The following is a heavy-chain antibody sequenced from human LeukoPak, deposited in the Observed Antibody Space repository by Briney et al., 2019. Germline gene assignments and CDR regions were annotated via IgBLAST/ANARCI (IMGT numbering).Heavy chain of an antibody. V-gene: IGHV3-21*01. Sequence: GGSLRLSCAASGFTFSSYSMNWVRQAPGKGLEWVSSISSSSSYMYYADSVKGRFTISRDNAKNSLYLQMNSLRAEDTAVYYCARDLRLYYYGSGSRSPPGYWGQGTLATVSS. CDR3: ARDLRLYYYGSGSRSPPGY. CDR2: ISSSSSYM. D-gene: IGHD3-10*01. J-gene: IGHJ4*02. CDR1: GFTFSSYS.